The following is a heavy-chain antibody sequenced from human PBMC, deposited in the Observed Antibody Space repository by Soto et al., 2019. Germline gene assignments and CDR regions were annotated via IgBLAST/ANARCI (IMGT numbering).Heavy chain of an antibody. D-gene: IGHD3-22*01. V-gene: IGHV1-69*13. Sequence: SVKVSCQASVGTFNISDINWVRQAPGQGLEWMGGIIPIVETPKYAQKFQGRVTITADESTNTVYMELSSLRSEDTAMYYCARLSRPNYYDTSGFFKDNWFDPWGQGTLVTVSS. CDR2: IIPIVETP. CDR3: ARLSRPNYYDTSGFFKDNWFDP. J-gene: IGHJ5*02. CDR1: VGTFNISD.